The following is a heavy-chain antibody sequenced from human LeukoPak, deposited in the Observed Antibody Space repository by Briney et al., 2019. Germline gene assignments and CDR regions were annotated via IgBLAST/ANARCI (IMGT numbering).Heavy chain of an antibody. CDR1: GFTFSSYS. V-gene: IGHV3-21*01. J-gene: IGHJ4*02. CDR2: ISSSSSYI. CDR3: ARGAITMIVVLLFDY. D-gene: IGHD3-22*01. Sequence: GGSLRLSCAASGFTFSSYSMNWVRQAPGKGLEWVSSISSSSSYIYYADSVKGRFTISRDNAKNSLYLQMNSLRAEDTAVYYCARGAITMIVVLLFDYWGQGTLVTVSS.